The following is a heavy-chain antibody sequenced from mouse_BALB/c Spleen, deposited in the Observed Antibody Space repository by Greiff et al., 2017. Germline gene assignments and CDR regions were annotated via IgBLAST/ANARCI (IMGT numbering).Heavy chain of an antibody. J-gene: IGHJ1*01. Sequence: VQLKESGGGLVKPGGSLKLPCAASGFTFSDYYMYWVRQTPEKRLEWVATISDGGSYTYYPDSVKGRFTISRDNAKNNLYLQMSSLKSEDTAMDYCARRVYYYGSSYLSYWYCDVWGAGTTVTVSS. D-gene: IGHD1-1*01. CDR2: ISDGGSYT. CDR1: GFTFSDYY. CDR3: ARRVYYYGSSYLSYWYCDV. V-gene: IGHV5-4*02.